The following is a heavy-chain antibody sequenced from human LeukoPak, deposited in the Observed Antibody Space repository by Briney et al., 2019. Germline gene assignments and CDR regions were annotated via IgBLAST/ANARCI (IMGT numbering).Heavy chain of an antibody. CDR3: ASILKKRWLQPGP. V-gene: IGHV3-48*03. Sequence: GGSLRLSCAASGFTFSSYEMNWVRQAPGKGLEWVSYISSSGSTIYYADSVKGRFTISRDNAKNSLYLQMNSLRAEDTAVYYCASILKKRWLQPGPWGQGTLVTVSS. J-gene: IGHJ5*02. CDR2: ISSSGSTI. D-gene: IGHD5-24*01. CDR1: GFTFSSYE.